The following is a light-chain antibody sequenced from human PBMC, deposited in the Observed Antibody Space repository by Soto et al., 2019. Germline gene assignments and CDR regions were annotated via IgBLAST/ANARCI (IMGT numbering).Light chain of an antibody. Sequence: EIVLTQSPATLSLSPGERATLSCRASQSVSSYLAWYQQKPGQALRLLIYDASNRATGIPARFSGSGSRTDFTLTISSLEPEDFAVYYCQQRSNWPPMYTFGQGTKLEIK. CDR1: QSVSSY. CDR3: QQRSNWPPMYT. V-gene: IGKV3-11*01. CDR2: DAS. J-gene: IGKJ2*01.